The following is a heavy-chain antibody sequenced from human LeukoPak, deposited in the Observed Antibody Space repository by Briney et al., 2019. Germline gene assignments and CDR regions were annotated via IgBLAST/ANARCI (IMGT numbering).Heavy chain of an antibody. CDR1: GFTFSSYA. J-gene: IGHJ6*02. CDR2: ISGSVGST. D-gene: IGHD3-3*01. V-gene: IGHV3-23*01. CDR3: AKGTYYDFWSGYYEEGSGNYYYYYGMDV. Sequence: GGSLRLSCAASGFTFSSYAMSWVRQAPGKGLEWVSAISGSVGSTYYADSVKGRFTISRDNSKNTLYLQMNSLRAEDTAVYYCAKGTYYDFWSGYYEEGSGNYYYYYGMDVWGQGTTVTVSS.